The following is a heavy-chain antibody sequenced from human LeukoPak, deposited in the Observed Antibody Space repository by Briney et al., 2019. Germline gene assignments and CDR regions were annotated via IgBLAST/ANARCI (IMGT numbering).Heavy chain of an antibody. CDR3: ARDIGGSYYVRGYFDY. V-gene: IGHV4-61*08. Sequence: PSETLSLTCTVSGGSISSGGYYWSWIRQHPGKGLEWIGYIYYSGSTNYNPSLKSRVTISVDTSKNQFSLKLSSVTAADTAVYYCARDIGGSYYVRGYFDYWGQGTLVTVSS. J-gene: IGHJ4*02. CDR1: GGSISSGGYY. D-gene: IGHD1-26*01. CDR2: IYYSGST.